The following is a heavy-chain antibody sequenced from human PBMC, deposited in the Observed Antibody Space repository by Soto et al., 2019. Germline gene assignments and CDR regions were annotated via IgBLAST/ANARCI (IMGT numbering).Heavy chain of an antibody. D-gene: IGHD4-17*01. CDR2: IYYSGST. J-gene: IGHJ3*02. CDR3: ARGYGGEGPDDAFDI. Sequence: SETLSLTCTVSGGSISSGGYYWSWIRQHPGKGLEWIGYIYYSGSTYYNPSLKSRVTISVDTSKNQFSLKLSSVTAADTAVYYCARGYGGEGPDDAFDIWRQGTMVTVSS. CDR1: GGSISSGGYY. V-gene: IGHV4-31*03.